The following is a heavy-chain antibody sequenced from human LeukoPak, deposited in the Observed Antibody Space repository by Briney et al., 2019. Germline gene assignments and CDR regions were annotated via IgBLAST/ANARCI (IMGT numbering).Heavy chain of an antibody. D-gene: IGHD2-2*01. CDR2: ISAYNGNT. J-gene: IGHJ4*02. Sequence: ASVKVSCKASGYTFTSYGISWVRQAPGQGLEWMGWISAYNGNTNYAQKLQGRVTMTTDTSTSTAYMELRSLRSDDTAVHYCARDVVVVPAATLDYWGQGTLVTVSS. V-gene: IGHV1-18*01. CDR3: ARDVVVVPAATLDY. CDR1: GYTFTSYG.